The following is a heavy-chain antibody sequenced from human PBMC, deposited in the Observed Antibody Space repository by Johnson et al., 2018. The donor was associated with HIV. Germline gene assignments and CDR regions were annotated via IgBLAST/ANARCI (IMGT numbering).Heavy chain of an antibody. CDR2: ISWNSENI. CDR1: GFNFNDYA. J-gene: IGHJ3*01. Sequence: VQLVESGGGLVQPGRSLRLSCAGSGFNFNDYAMHWVRQVPGKGLEWVSGISWNSENIAYADSVRGRFTISRDNAKNSLFLQMHSLRVEDTAIYYCARVGYQLHDAFDLWGQGTMVTVSS. V-gene: IGHV3-9*01. D-gene: IGHD2-2*01. CDR3: ARVGYQLHDAFDL.